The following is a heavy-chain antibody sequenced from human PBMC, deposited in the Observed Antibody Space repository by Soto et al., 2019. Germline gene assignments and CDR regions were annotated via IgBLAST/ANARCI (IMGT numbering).Heavy chain of an antibody. CDR2: FNADNGNR. Sequence: GASVKVSCKSSGYTFTTYAMHWVRQAPGQRLEWMGWFNADNGNRKYSQKFQGRVTITRDTSASTIYMEVSSLKSEDTAVYYCARDVFRGPGFYYFGMDVWGQGTTVTVSS. CDR1: GYTFTTYA. J-gene: IGHJ6*02. CDR3: ARDVFRGPGFYYFGMDV. V-gene: IGHV1-3*01. D-gene: IGHD3-10*01.